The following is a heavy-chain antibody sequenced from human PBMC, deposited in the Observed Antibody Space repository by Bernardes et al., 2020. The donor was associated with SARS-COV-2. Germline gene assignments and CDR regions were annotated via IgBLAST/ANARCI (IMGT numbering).Heavy chain of an antibody. CDR1: GFTFRDYA. CDR2: ITRKSYGETA. Sequence: GGSLRLSCTTSGFTFRDYALTWFRQAPGRGPEWVSFITRKSYGETAQYGASVKGRFTMSRDDSKGIAYLQMNSLNPEDTAIYYCARVAAYDGVVSRYWGPGTLVTVSS. V-gene: IGHV3-49*03. J-gene: IGHJ4*02. D-gene: IGHD3-22*01. CDR3: ARVAAYDGVVSRY.